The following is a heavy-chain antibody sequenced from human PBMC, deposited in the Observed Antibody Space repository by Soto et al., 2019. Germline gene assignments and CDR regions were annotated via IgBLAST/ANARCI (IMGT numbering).Heavy chain of an antibody. Sequence: EVQLVESGGGLVKPGESLRLSCAASGFVFSIPWMSWVRQAPGKGLEWVGHIKSTADGGTADYAAPVKGRFIISRDDSTNTLYLQMNSLKTDDTAVYYCTTDLDAGPQNWGQGTLVTVSS. CDR2: IKSTADGGTA. J-gene: IGHJ4*02. V-gene: IGHV3-15*01. CDR1: GFVFSIPW. D-gene: IGHD6-13*01. CDR3: TTDLDAGPQN.